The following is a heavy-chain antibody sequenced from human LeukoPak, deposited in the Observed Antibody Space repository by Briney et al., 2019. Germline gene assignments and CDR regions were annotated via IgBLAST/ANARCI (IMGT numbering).Heavy chain of an antibody. CDR1: GFTFGAHS. J-gene: IGHJ4*02. Sequence: GGSLRLSCTGSGFTFGAHSMAWIRQAPGKGLEWVSYISSSGSTIYYADSVKGRFTISRDNAKNSLYLQMNSLRAEDTAVYYCARDNEYSSGWYLDSALPDYWGQGTLVTVSS. CDR2: ISSSGSTI. D-gene: IGHD6-19*01. CDR3: ARDNEYSSGWYLDSALPDY. V-gene: IGHV3-11*01.